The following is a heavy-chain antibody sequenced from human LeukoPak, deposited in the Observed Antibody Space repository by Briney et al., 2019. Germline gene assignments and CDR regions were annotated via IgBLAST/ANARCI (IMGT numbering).Heavy chain of an antibody. J-gene: IGHJ4*02. CDR2: TSSSSSII. CDR1: GFTFSTYN. Sequence: GGSLRLPCAASGFTFSTYNMNWVRQAPGKGLEWVSYTSSSSSIIYYADSVKGRFTISRDNAKNSLYLQMNSLRDEDTAVYYCARWFSTGRGFFDYWGQGILVTVSS. V-gene: IGHV3-48*02. CDR3: ARWFSTGRGFFDY. D-gene: IGHD6-19*01.